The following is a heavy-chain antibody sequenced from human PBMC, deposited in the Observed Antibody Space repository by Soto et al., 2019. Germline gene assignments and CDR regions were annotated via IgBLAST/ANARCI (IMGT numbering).Heavy chain of an antibody. CDR3: ARQGPASILNTWFDP. CDR1: GGSISSYY. J-gene: IGHJ5*02. CDR2: IYYSGST. D-gene: IGHD2-2*01. V-gene: IGHV4-59*01. Sequence: SETLSLTCTVSGGSISSYYWSWIRQPPGKGLEWIGYIYYSGSTNYNPSLKSRATISLDTSKNQFSLKLSSVTAADTAVYYCARQGPASILNTWFDPWGQGTLVTVSS.